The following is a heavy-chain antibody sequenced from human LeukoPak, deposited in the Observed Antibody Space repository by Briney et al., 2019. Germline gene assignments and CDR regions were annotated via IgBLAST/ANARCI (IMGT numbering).Heavy chain of an antibody. Sequence: PGGSLRLSRAASGFTFNSYSMTWVRQAPGKGLEWVSSISSSSYIYYADSVKGRFTISRDNAKNSLYLQMNSLRAEDTAVYYCARNQDCFGEFDYFGQGTLVTVSS. CDR1: GFTFNSYS. CDR3: ARNQDCFGEFDY. D-gene: IGHD4-17*01. CDR2: ISSSSYI. J-gene: IGHJ4*02. V-gene: IGHV3-21*01.